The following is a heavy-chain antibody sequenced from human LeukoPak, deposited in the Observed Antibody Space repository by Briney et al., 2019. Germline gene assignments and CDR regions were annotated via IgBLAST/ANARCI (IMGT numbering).Heavy chain of an antibody. V-gene: IGHV3-30-3*01. J-gene: IGHJ4*02. CDR1: GFTFSSYA. CDR3: AKIYGDYDVAFDY. CDR2: ISYDGSNK. Sequence: PGRSLRLSCAASGFTFSSYAMHWVRQAPGKGLEWVAVISYDGSNKYYADSVKGRFTISRDNSKNTLYLQMNSLRAEDTAVYYCAKIYGDYDVAFDYWGQGTLVTVSS. D-gene: IGHD4-17*01.